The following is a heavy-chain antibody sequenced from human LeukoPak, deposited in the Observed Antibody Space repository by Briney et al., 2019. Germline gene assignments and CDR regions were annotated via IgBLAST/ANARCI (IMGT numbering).Heavy chain of an antibody. J-gene: IGHJ4*02. V-gene: IGHV1-46*01. CDR1: GYTFTSYY. Sequence: ASVKVSCKASGYTFTSYYMHWVRQASGQGLEWMGIINPSGGSTSYAQKFQGRVTMTRDTSTSTVYMELSSLRSEDTAVYYCARDRALYCSGGSCYLLDYWDQGTLVTVSS. D-gene: IGHD2-15*01. CDR2: INPSGGST. CDR3: ARDRALYCSGGSCYLLDY.